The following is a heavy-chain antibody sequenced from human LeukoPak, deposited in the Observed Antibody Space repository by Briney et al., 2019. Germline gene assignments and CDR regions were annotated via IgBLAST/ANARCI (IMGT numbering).Heavy chain of an antibody. Sequence: PGGSLRLSCAASGFTFSDYAMGWVRQAPGRGLDWVSAISAGGTRTYYADSVKGRFTISRDNSKNTLDLQMNSLRADDSAVYYCAKAVTGEDNWFDPWGQGTLVTVSS. CDR3: AKAVTGEDNWFDP. CDR1: GFTFSDYA. J-gene: IGHJ5*02. V-gene: IGHV3-23*01. D-gene: IGHD7-27*01. CDR2: ISAGGTRT.